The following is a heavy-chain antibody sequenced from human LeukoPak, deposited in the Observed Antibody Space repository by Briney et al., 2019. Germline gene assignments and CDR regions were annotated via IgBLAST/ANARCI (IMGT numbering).Heavy chain of an antibody. CDR1: GFTFSSFW. CDR2: IKEDGSVK. V-gene: IGHV3-7*03. CDR3: ARERYGNYN. J-gene: IGHJ4*02. Sequence: GGSLRLSCAASGFTFSSFWMFWVRQAPGKGLEWVANIKEDGSVKNYVDSVKGRFTISRDNAKNSLFLQMNSLRAEDTAVYYCARERYGNYNWGQGTLVTVSS. D-gene: IGHD4-11*01.